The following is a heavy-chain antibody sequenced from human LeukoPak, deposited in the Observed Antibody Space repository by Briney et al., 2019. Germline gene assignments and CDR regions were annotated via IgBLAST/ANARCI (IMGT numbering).Heavy chain of an antibody. D-gene: IGHD3-3*01. V-gene: IGHV3-74*01. Sequence: PGGSLRLSCAASGFTFSSYWMHWVRQAPGKGLVWVSRTNSDGSSTSYADSVKGRFTISRDNAKNTLYLQMNSLRAEDTAVYYCARGNTIFGVVSRYGMDVWGQGTTVTVSS. J-gene: IGHJ6*02. CDR2: TNSDGSST. CDR1: GFTFSSYW. CDR3: ARGNTIFGVVSRYGMDV.